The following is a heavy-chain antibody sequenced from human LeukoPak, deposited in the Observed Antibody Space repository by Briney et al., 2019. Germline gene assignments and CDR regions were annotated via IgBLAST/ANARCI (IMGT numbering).Heavy chain of an antibody. CDR3: AKGLYSSSWDPYFDN. CDR2: ISGSGGST. CDR1: GYTFSSYV. Sequence: PGGSPRLSCAVSGYTFSSYVMSWVRQAPGKGLEWVSAISGSGGSTYYADSVKGRFTISRDNSKNTLYLQMNSLRAEDTAVHYCAKGLYSSSWDPYFDNWGQGTLVTVSS. V-gene: IGHV3-23*01. J-gene: IGHJ4*02. D-gene: IGHD6-13*01.